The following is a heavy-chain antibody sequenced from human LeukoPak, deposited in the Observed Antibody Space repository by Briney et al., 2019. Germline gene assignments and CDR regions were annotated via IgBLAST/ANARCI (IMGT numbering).Heavy chain of an antibody. Sequence: SQTLSLTCTVSGDSISSGNYYGTWTRQPAGKELEGIGHIYTIRSTNYTPSLKSRVPISVDTSKNQFSLKLSSVTAADTAVYYCARDRGGYCSSTSCYAGYWFDPWGQGTLVTVSS. CDR2: IYTIRST. CDR1: GDSISSGNYY. D-gene: IGHD2-2*01. V-gene: IGHV4-61*09. CDR3: ARDRGGYCSSTSCYAGYWFDP. J-gene: IGHJ5*02.